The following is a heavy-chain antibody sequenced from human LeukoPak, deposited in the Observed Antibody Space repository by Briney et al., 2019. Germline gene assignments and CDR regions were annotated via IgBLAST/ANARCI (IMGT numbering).Heavy chain of an antibody. Sequence: GGSLRLSCAASGFTFSTYSGNWIRQAPGKGLGWVSSISDDSNYIFYADSVKGRFTISRDNAKNSLYLQMNSLTAEDLAVYYCARERAAARYFDYWGQGTLVTVSS. V-gene: IGHV3-21*01. J-gene: IGHJ4*02. D-gene: IGHD6-13*01. CDR1: GFTFSTYS. CDR2: ISDDSNYI. CDR3: ARERAAARYFDY.